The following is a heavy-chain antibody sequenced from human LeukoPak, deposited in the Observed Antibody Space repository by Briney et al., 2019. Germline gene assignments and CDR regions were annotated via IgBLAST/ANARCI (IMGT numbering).Heavy chain of an antibody. CDR3: ARDSRYYYDSSGYPVDY. J-gene: IGHJ4*02. D-gene: IGHD3-22*01. Sequence: AGGSLRLSCAASGFTFSSYSMNWVRQAPGKGLEWVSSISSSSSYIYYADSVKGRFTISRDNAKNSLYLQMNSLRAEDTAVYYCARDSRYYYDSSGYPVDYWGQGTLVTVSS. CDR1: GFTFSSYS. CDR2: ISSSSSYI. V-gene: IGHV3-21*01.